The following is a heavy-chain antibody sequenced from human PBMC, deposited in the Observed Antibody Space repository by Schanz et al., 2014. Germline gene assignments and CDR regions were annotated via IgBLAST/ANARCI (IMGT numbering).Heavy chain of an antibody. Sequence: QVQLVQSGAEVKKPGASVKVSCKASGYTTFTDYYIHWVRQAPGQGLEWMGWINPNSGDTNYAQKFQGGVTMTRDTSSSTAYMEVSRLKSDDTAVYYCARLSVAGRPHVNYWYFDLWGRGTLVTVSS. D-gene: IGHD6-19*01. CDR1: GYTTFTDYY. J-gene: IGHJ2*01. CDR3: ARLSVAGRPHVNYWYFDL. CDR2: INPNSGDT. V-gene: IGHV1-2*02.